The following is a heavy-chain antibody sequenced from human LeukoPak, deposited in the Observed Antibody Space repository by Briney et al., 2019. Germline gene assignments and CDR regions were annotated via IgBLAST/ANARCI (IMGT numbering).Heavy chain of an antibody. CDR1: GYTLTELS. J-gene: IGHJ5*02. Sequence: GASVKVSCKVSGYTLTELSMHWVRQAPGKGLEWMGGFDPEDGETIYAQKFQGRVTMTEDTSTDTAYMELSSLRSEDTAVYYCATGGFTMVRGVPNWFDPWGQGTLVTVSS. D-gene: IGHD3-10*01. V-gene: IGHV1-24*01. CDR3: ATGGFTMVRGVPNWFDP. CDR2: FDPEDGET.